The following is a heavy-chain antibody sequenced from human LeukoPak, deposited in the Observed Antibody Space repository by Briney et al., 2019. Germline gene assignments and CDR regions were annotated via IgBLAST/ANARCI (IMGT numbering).Heavy chain of an antibody. J-gene: IGHJ6*03. CDR3: ARNFGVVIRYYYYFMDV. Sequence: ASVKVSCKVSGYTLTELSMHWVRQAPGKGLEWMGGFDPEDGETIYAQKFQGRVTMTEDTSTDTAYMELSSLRSEDTAVYYCARNFGVVIRYYYYFMDVWGKGTTVTVSS. CDR2: FDPEDGET. D-gene: IGHD3-3*01. V-gene: IGHV1-24*01. CDR1: GYTLTELS.